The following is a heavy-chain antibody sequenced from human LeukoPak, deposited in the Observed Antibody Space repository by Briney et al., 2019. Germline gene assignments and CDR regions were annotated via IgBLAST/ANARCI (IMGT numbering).Heavy chain of an antibody. CDR1: GYTFTSYY. CDR2: IKPSGVST. CDR3: ARDRGFIAVYYFEY. J-gene: IGHJ4*02. D-gene: IGHD6-19*01. V-gene: IGHV1-46*04. Sequence: GASVKVSCKASGYTFTSYYMHGVRQAPAQGLEWMGIIKPSGVSTSYAQKLEGRVTLTRDTCTSTVYMEPSRLRSEDTGVYDCARDRGFIAVYYFEYWGQRTLVTVSS.